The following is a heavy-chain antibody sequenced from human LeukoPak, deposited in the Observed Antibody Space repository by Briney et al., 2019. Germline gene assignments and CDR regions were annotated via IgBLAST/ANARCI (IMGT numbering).Heavy chain of an antibody. V-gene: IGHV4-4*02. CDR2: VYHSGST. Sequence: KPSGTLSLTCSVSGDSMNSNNWHWVRQPPGKGLEWIAEVYHSGSTNYNPSLKSRVTISLDKSKNQFSLKLSSVTAADTAVYYCASNYYGSGSYYFADYWGQGTLVTVSS. CDR3: ASNYYGSGSYYFADY. CDR1: GDSMNSNNW. J-gene: IGHJ4*02. D-gene: IGHD3-10*01.